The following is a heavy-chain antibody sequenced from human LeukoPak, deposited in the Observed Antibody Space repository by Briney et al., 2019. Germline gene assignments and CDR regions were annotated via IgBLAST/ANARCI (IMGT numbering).Heavy chain of an antibody. V-gene: IGHV1-69*04. Sequence: SVKVSCKASGGTFSSYAISWVRQAPGQGLEWMGRNIPILGIANYAQKFQGRVTITADKSTSTAYMELSSLRSEDTAVYYCARDTYCSGGSCYSWFDPWGQGTLVTVSS. D-gene: IGHD2-15*01. J-gene: IGHJ5*02. CDR1: GGTFSSYA. CDR3: ARDTYCSGGSCYSWFDP. CDR2: NIPILGIA.